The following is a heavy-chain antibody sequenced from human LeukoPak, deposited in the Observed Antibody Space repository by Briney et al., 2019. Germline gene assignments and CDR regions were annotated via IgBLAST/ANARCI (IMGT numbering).Heavy chain of an antibody. Sequence: PSETLSLTCTVSGGSISSSSYYWGWIRQAPGKGLEWVSAISGSGGSTYYADSVKGRFTISRDNSKNTLYLQMNSLRAEDTAVYYCAKGQAVAGTVLENYFDYWGQGTLVTVSS. D-gene: IGHD6-19*01. CDR3: AKGQAVAGTVLENYFDY. J-gene: IGHJ4*02. CDR1: GGSISSSSYY. V-gene: IGHV3-23*01. CDR2: ISGSGGST.